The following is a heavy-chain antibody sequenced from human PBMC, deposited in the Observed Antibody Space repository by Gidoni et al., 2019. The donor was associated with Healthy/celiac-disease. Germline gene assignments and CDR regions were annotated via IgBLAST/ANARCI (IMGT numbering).Heavy chain of an antibody. D-gene: IGHD3-3*01. J-gene: IGHJ3*02. CDR1: GFPFRSYW. Sequence: EVQLVESGGVLVQPGGSLRLACAASGFPFRSYWRSWVRQALGEGLEWVANRKQDGSEKYDVDSEKGRFTISRDNAKNSLYLQMNSMRAEDTAVYYCARGFRITILGGDRRAFDIWGQGTMVTVSS. CDR3: ARGFRITILGGDRRAFDI. CDR2: RKQDGSEK. V-gene: IGHV3-7*05.